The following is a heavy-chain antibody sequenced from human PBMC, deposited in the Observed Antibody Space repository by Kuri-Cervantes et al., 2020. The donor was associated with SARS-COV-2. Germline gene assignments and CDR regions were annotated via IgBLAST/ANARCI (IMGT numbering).Heavy chain of an antibody. CDR1: GYTFTSYG. Sequence: ASVKVSCKASGYTFTSYGISWVRQAPGQGLEWMGWISAYNGNTNYAQKLQGRVTMTTDTSTSTAYMELRSLRSDDTAVYYRARGRFNWNDGSYYFDYWGQGTLVTVSS. CDR3: ARGRFNWNDGSYYFDY. CDR2: ISAYNGNT. V-gene: IGHV1-18*01. J-gene: IGHJ4*02. D-gene: IGHD1-1*01.